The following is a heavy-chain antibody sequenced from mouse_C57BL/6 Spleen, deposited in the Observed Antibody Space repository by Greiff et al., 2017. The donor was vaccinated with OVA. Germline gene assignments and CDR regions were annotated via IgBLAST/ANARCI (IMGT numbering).Heavy chain of an antibody. D-gene: IGHD1-1*01. V-gene: IGHV1-61*01. CDR2: IYPSDSET. Sequence: QVQLQQPGAELVRPGSSVKLSCKASGYTFTSYWMAWVKQRPGQGLEWIGNIYPSDSETHYNQKFKDKATLTVDKSSSTAYMQLSSLTSEDSAVYYCARSSGSSYDFDYWGQGTTLTVSS. CDR3: ARSSGSSYDFDY. J-gene: IGHJ2*01. CDR1: GYTFTSYW.